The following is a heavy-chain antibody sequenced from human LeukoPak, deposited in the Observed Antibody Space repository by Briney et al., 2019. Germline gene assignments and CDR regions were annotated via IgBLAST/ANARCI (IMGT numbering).Heavy chain of an antibody. Sequence: SVKVSCKASGGTFSSYAISWVRQAPGQGLEWMGGTIPIFGTANYAQKFQGRVTITADESTSTAYMELSSLRSEDTAVYYCARVSGPIVVVVAAQRGNWFDPWGQGTLVTVSS. V-gene: IGHV1-69*13. CDR1: GGTFSSYA. D-gene: IGHD2-15*01. J-gene: IGHJ5*02. CDR3: ARVSGPIVVVVAAQRGNWFDP. CDR2: TIPIFGTA.